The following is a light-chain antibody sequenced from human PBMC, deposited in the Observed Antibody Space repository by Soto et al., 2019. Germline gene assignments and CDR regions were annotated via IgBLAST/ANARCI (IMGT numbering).Light chain of an antibody. V-gene: IGKV2-28*01. CDR3: MQAVQPPRT. CDR2: LGS. J-gene: IGKJ1*01. CDR1: QSLLHSNGNTC. Sequence: EIVMTQSPLSLTVTPGEPASISCKSSQSLLHSNGNTCLDWYMQKPGQSPQLLIYLGSRRAPGVPDRVSGSGSGTDFTLRISTVEAEESGIYVCMQAVQPPRTFGQGTKLEV.